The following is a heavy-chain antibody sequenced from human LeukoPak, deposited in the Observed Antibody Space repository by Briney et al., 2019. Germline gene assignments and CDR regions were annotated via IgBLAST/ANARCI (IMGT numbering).Heavy chain of an antibody. CDR1: GGSISSSNW. Sequence: SETLSLTCAVSGGSISSSNWWSWVRQPPGKGLEWIGEIYHSGSTNYNPSLKSRVTISVDTSKNQFSLKLSSVTAADTAVYYCARRDDSSGYYYGLFDYWGQGTLVTVSS. D-gene: IGHD3-22*01. V-gene: IGHV4-4*02. J-gene: IGHJ4*02. CDR3: ARRDDSSGYYYGLFDY. CDR2: IYHSGST.